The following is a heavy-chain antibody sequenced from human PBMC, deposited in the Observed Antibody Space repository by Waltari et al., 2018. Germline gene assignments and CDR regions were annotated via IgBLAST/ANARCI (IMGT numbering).Heavy chain of an antibody. CDR3: ARVAYSSNWSGGVVDY. J-gene: IGHJ4*02. CDR2: INSDGSST. D-gene: IGHD6-13*01. Sequence: VQLVESGGGLVQPGGSLRLSCAASGFTFSSHWMYWVRQAPGKGLVWVSRINSDGSSTNYADSVKGRFTISRDNAKNTLYLQMNSLRAEDTAVYYCARVAYSSNWSGGVVDYWGQGTLVTVSS. CDR1: GFTFSSHW. V-gene: IGHV3-74*01.